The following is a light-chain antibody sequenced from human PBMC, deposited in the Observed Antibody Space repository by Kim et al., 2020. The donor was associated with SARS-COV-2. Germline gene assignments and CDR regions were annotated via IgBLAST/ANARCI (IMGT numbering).Light chain of an antibody. V-gene: IGLV3-1*01. CDR1: KLGDKY. Sequence: SVSPEQTATITCSGDKLGDKYSYWYQQKPGQSPVLVIYPVTKRPSGIPERLSGSSSGNTATLTISGTQAMDEADYYCQAWDSSTVVFGGGTQLTVL. CDR3: QAWDSSTVV. J-gene: IGLJ2*01. CDR2: PVT.